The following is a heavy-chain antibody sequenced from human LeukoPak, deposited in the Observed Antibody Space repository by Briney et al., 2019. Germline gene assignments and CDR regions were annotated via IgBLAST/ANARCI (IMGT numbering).Heavy chain of an antibody. Sequence: GGSLRLSCVASGFPFSSYWMTWVRQAPGKGLEWVANIKQDGSKKSYVDSVKGQFTISRDNAKNSLYLQMNSLRAEDTAIYYCTRVGYIDEGIDYWGQGTLVTVSS. J-gene: IGHJ4*02. D-gene: IGHD5-24*01. CDR1: GFPFSSYW. CDR3: TRVGYIDEGIDY. V-gene: IGHV3-7*04. CDR2: IKQDGSKK.